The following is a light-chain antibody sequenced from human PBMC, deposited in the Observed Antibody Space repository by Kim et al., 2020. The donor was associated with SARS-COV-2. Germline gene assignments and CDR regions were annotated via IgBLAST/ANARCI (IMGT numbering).Light chain of an antibody. CDR3: QSYDSLSGRV. J-gene: IGLJ3*02. Sequence: GTGVPLYCTGRSSHIGDGYDVHSYQPLTGTAHKLLIYVNSNRPSGVPDRFSGSKSGASASLAITGLQAEDEADYYCQSYDSLSGRVFGGGTQLTVL. CDR2: VNS. CDR1: SSHIGDGYD. V-gene: IGLV1-40*03.